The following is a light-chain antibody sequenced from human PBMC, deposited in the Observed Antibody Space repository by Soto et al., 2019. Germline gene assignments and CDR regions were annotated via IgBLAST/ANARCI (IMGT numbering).Light chain of an antibody. Sequence: DIQMTQSPSSLSASVGDRVTITCRASQSIRRCLNWYQHKPGKAPILLMYAESSLQSGVPSRFGGSGSGTDFTLTISTLQPEDFDTYYCQPSCNSPWTFGQGTKVEI. CDR1: QSIRRC. CDR2: AES. J-gene: IGKJ1*01. CDR3: QPSCNSPWT. V-gene: IGKV1-39*01.